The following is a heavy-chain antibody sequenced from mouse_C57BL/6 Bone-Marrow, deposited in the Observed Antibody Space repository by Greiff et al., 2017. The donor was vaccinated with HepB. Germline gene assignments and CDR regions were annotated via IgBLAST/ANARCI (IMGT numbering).Heavy chain of an antibody. CDR2: ISYDGSN. D-gene: IGHD4-1*01. J-gene: IGHJ2*01. V-gene: IGHV3-6*01. Sequence: EVKLMESGPGLVKPSQSLSLTCSVTGYSITSGYYWNWNRQFPGNKLEWMGYISYDGSNNYNPTLKNRIPITRDTSTNQFFLKLNSVTTEDTATYYCAIGSNWDDYFDYWGQGTTLTVSS. CDR1: GYSITSGYY. CDR3: AIGSNWDDYFDY.